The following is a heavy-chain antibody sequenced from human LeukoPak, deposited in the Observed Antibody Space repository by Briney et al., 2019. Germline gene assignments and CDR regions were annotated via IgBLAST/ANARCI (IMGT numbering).Heavy chain of an antibody. CDR1: GGSFSGYY. D-gene: IGHD2-2*01. J-gene: IGHJ4*02. CDR2: INHSGST. V-gene: IGHV4-34*01. Sequence: SETLSLTCAVYGGSFSGYYWSWIRQPPGKGLEWIGEINHSGSTNYNPSLKSRVTISVDTSKNQFSLKLSSVTAADTAVYYCARRVVPAARSIDYWGQGTLVTVSS. CDR3: ARRVVPAARSIDY.